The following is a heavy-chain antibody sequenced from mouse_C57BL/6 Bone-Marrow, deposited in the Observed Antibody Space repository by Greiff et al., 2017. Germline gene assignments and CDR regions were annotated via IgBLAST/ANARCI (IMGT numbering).Heavy chain of an antibody. CDR1: GYSITSGYY. V-gene: IGHV3-6*01. CDR2: ISYDGSN. J-gene: IGHJ2*01. CDR3: ARRMGTTYFDY. D-gene: IGHD2-3*01. Sequence: VQLKESGPGLVKPSQSLSLTCSVTGYSITSGYYWNWIRQFPGNKLEWMGYISYDGSNNYNPSLKNRISITRDTSKNQFFLKLNSVTTEDTATYYCARRMGTTYFDYWGQGTTLTVSS.